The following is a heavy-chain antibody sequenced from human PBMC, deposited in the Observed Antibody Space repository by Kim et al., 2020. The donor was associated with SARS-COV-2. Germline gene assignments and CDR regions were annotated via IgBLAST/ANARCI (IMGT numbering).Heavy chain of an antibody. D-gene: IGHD2-2*01. V-gene: IGHV1-18*01. CDR1: GYTFTSYG. Sequence: ASVKVSCKASGYTFTSYGISWVRQAPGQGLEWMGWISAYTGNTNYAQKLQGRVTMTTDTSTSTAYMELRSLRSDDTAVYYCARRGHIVVVADAIDDYYGMDLWTGETAVNLFS. CDR2: ISAYTGNT. CDR3: ARRGHIVVVADAIDDYYGMDL. J-gene: IGHJ6*04.